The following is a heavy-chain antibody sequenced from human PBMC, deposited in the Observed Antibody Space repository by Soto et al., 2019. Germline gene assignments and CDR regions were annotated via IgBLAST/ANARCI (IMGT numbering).Heavy chain of an antibody. CDR2: ISYDGSNK. J-gene: IGHJ4*02. D-gene: IGHD6-13*01. CDR1: GFTFSSYA. Sequence: QVQLVESGGGVVQPGRSLRLSCAASGFTFSSYAMHWVRQAPGKGLEWVAVISYDGSNKYYADSVKGRFTISRDNSKNTLYLQTKGLSAEDTAVYYCARNLIAAAGQYFDYWGQGPLVTVSS. V-gene: IGHV3-30-3*01. CDR3: ARNLIAAAGQYFDY.